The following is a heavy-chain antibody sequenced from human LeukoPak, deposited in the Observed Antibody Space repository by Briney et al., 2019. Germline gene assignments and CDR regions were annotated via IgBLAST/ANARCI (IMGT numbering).Heavy chain of an antibody. Sequence: GGSLRLSCAASGFIFSDSSINWVRQAPGKGLEWVSSISSGSTYIYYADSVKGRFTISRDNAKNSLYLQMNSLRAEDTAVYYCARWAVRGGFDYWGQGTLVTDSS. J-gene: IGHJ4*02. CDR1: GFIFSDSS. V-gene: IGHV3-21*01. CDR3: ARWAVRGGFDY. D-gene: IGHD3-10*01. CDR2: ISSGSTYI.